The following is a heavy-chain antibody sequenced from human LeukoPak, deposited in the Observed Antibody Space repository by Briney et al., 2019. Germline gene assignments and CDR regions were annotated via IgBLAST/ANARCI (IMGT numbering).Heavy chain of an antibody. CDR2: INHSGST. D-gene: IGHD4-17*01. Sequence: SETLSLTCAVYGGSFSGYYWSWIRQPPGKGPEWIGEINHSGSTNYNPSLKSRVTISVDTSKNQFSLKLSSVTAADTAVYYCARSDCGVDYWGQGTLVTVSS. J-gene: IGHJ4*02. CDR3: ARSDCGVDY. CDR1: GGSFSGYY. V-gene: IGHV4-34*01.